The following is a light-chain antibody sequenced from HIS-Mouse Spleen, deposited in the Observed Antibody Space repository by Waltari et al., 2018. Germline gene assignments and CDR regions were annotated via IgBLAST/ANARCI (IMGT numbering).Light chain of an antibody. CDR1: NIGSKS. V-gene: IGLV3-21*02. J-gene: IGLJ3*02. CDR2: DDS. CDR3: QVWDSSSDHWV. Sequence: SYVLTQPPSVSVAPGQTARITCGGNNIGSKSVHWYQQKPGQAPVLVVYDDSDRPSGRPERFSCSNSGNTATLTLSRVEAGDEADYYCQVWDSSSDHWVFGGGTKLTVL.